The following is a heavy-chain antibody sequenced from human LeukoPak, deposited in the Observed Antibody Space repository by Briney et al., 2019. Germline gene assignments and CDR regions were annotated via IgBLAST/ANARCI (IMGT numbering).Heavy chain of an antibody. Sequence: GGSLRLSCAASGFTFSSYSMNWVRQAPGKGLEGVSYISSSSSTIYYADSVKGRFTISRDNAKNSLYLQMNSLRAEDTAVYYCARDFTGFDYWGQGTLVTVSS. CDR3: ARDFTGFDY. CDR1: GFTFSSYS. CDR2: ISSSSSTI. J-gene: IGHJ4*02. D-gene: IGHD3-10*01. V-gene: IGHV3-48*04.